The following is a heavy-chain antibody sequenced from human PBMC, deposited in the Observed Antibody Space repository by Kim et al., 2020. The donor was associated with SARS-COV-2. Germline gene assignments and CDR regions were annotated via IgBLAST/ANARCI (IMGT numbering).Heavy chain of an antibody. D-gene: IGHD6-19*01. V-gene: IGHV3-30*03. Sequence: GGSLRLSCAASGFTFSNYGMHWVRQTPGKGLEWVAVISYDGSDIYCADSVKGRFTISRDNSKNTLYLQMSSLRVEDTAVYFCAHNGGGSGWYPDYWGQGTLVTVSS. J-gene: IGHJ4*02. CDR2: ISYDGSDI. CDR1: GFTFSNYG. CDR3: AHNGGGSGWYPDY.